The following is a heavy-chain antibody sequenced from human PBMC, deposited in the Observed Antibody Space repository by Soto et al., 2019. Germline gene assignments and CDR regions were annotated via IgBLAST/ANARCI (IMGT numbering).Heavy chain of an antibody. D-gene: IGHD3-22*01. CDR2: ISSSGSTI. J-gene: IGHJ4*02. V-gene: IGHV3-48*03. CDR1: GFTFSSYE. Sequence: PGGSLRLSCAASGFTFSSYEMNWVRQAPGKGLEWVSYISSSGSTIYYADSVKGRFTISRDNAQNSLYLQMNSLRAEDMAVYYCARNGYCYDSSGYYPLDYWGQGTLDTVSS. CDR3: ARNGYCYDSSGYYPLDY.